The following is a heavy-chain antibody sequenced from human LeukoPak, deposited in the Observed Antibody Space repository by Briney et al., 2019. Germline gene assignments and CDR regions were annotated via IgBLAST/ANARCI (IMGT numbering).Heavy chain of an antibody. V-gene: IGHV3-48*01. CDR2: ISSSSSTI. CDR1: GFTFSSYA. Sequence: GGSLRLSCAASGFTFSSYAMSWVRQAPGKGLEWVSYISSSSSTIYYADSVKGRFTISRDNAKNSLYLQMNSLRAEDTAVYYCARGSLVRYYGSGSYRTRAGFDYWGQGTRVTVSS. J-gene: IGHJ4*02. CDR3: ARGSLVRYYGSGSYRTRAGFDY. D-gene: IGHD3-10*01.